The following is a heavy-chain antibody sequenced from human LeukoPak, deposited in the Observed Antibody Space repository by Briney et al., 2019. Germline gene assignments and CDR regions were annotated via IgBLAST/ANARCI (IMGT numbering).Heavy chain of an antibody. V-gene: IGHV3-23*01. CDR3: AKRSAVSYGYFDC. J-gene: IGHJ4*02. Sequence: PGGSLRLSCAASGFTFSSYAMSWVRQAPGKGLEWVSAIPGSGDSTNYADSVKGRFTISRDNSKNTLYLQMNSLRAEDTAVYYCAKRSAVSYGYFDCWGQGTLVTVSS. D-gene: IGHD1-26*01. CDR1: GFTFSSYA. CDR2: IPGSGDST.